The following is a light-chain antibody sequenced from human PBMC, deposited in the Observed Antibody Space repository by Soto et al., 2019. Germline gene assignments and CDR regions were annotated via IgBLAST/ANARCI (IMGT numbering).Light chain of an antibody. J-gene: IGKJ2*01. V-gene: IGKV1-39*01. Sequence: DIQMPQSPSSLSASVGDRATITCRASQTISSYLNWYHQKPGKAPKLLIYAASSLQSGVPSSFSGSGSGTDFTLTISSLQPEDFATYYCQQSYSTPRTFGQGTKLEIK. CDR1: QTISSY. CDR2: AAS. CDR3: QQSYSTPRT.